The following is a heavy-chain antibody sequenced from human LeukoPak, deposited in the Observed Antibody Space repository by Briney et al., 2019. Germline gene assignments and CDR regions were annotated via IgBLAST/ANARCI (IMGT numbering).Heavy chain of an antibody. CDR2: IYYSGST. J-gene: IGHJ4*02. CDR1: GGSISSYY. D-gene: IGHD3-3*01. Sequence: SETLSLTCTVSGGSISSYYWSWIRQPPGKGLEWIGYIYYSGSTNYNPSLKSRVTISVDTSKNQFSLKLSSVTAADTAVYYCARDYDFWSGTTFDYWGQGTLVTVSS. V-gene: IGHV4-59*12. CDR3: ARDYDFWSGTTFDY.